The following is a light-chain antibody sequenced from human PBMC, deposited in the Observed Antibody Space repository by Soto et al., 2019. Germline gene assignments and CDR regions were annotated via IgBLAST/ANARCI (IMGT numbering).Light chain of an antibody. J-gene: IGKJ1*01. CDR2: GAS. CDR1: QSVSSSY. CDR3: QQDYNLPRT. Sequence: PGERVTLSCRASQSVSSSYLTWYQQKPGQAPRLLIYGASTSATGIPARFSGSGSGTDFTLTISNLQPEDFAVYYCQQDYNLPRTFDQGTKVEIK. V-gene: IGKV3D-7*01.